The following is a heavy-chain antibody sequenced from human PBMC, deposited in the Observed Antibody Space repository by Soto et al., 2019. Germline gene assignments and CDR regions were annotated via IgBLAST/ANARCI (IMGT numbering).Heavy chain of an antibody. Sequence: QVQLVESGGGVVQPGRSLRLSCAASGFTFRTYGMHWVRQAPGKGLEWVAVISNDGSEKYFADSVKGRFAISRDNSKNTLFLQMNSPRDDDTALHFCAKYVTATGWELTFDPWGQGTLVTVSS. CDR3: AKYVTATGWELTFDP. D-gene: IGHD6-19*01. J-gene: IGHJ5*02. CDR1: GFTFRTYG. CDR2: ISNDGSEK. V-gene: IGHV3-30*18.